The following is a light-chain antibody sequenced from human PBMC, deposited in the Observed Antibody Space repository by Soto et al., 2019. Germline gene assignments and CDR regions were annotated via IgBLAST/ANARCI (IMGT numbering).Light chain of an antibody. Sequence: EIVMTQSPATLSVSPGERATLSCRASQSVSSYLAWYQQKPGQAPRLLIYGASTRATGIPARFSGSGSGTEFTLTISSLQSEDFAVYSCQQYNDWPSITFGQGTRLEI. V-gene: IGKV3-15*01. J-gene: IGKJ5*01. CDR2: GAS. CDR3: QQYNDWPSIT. CDR1: QSVSSY.